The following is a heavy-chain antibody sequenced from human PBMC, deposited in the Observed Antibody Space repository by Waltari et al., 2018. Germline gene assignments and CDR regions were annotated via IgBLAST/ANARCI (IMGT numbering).Heavy chain of an antibody. CDR2: VDVVRRT. D-gene: IGHD3-10*01. V-gene: IGHV4-61*02. CDR1: GDPISSGFYH. CDR3: ARYYPSGKDYIDV. J-gene: IGHJ6*03. Sequence: QVQLQESGPGLVKPSQTLSLTCSVSGDPISSGFYHWSWIRQPAGRGLEWIGRVDVVRRTAYHPSLSSRVTISLDTSRNRCSLELTSVTAADTAIYYCARYYPSGKDYIDVWGKGTTVSVSS.